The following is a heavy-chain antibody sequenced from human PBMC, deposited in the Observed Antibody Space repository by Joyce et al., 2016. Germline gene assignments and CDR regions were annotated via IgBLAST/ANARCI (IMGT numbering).Heavy chain of an antibody. J-gene: IGHJ6*03. CDR3: AREKLLVVRNYYYYMDI. D-gene: IGHD3-22*01. CDR2: SNPNSGDT. V-gene: IGHV1-2*02. CDR1: GYTFTAYY. Sequence: QVQLVESGAEVKKPGASVKVSCKASGYTFTAYYIHWVRQAPGQGLEWVGGSNPNSGDTNYAEKFQGRVTMTRRTSISTAYMELSSLRSDDTAVYFCAREKLLVVRNYYYYMDIWGKGTPVTVSS.